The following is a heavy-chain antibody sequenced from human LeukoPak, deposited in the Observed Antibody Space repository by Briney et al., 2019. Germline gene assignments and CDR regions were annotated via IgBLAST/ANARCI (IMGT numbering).Heavy chain of an antibody. CDR1: GFTFDDYT. V-gene: IGHV3-43*01. J-gene: IGHJ4*02. D-gene: IGHD5-18*01. CDR2: ISWDGGST. CDR3: AKPLQYSSGSGGYYFDY. Sequence: PGGSLRLSCAASGFTFDDYTMHWVRQAPGKGLEWVSLISWDGGSTYYADSVKGRFTISRDNSKNSLYLQMNSLRAEDTALYYCAKPLQYSSGSGGYYFDYWGQGTLVTVSS.